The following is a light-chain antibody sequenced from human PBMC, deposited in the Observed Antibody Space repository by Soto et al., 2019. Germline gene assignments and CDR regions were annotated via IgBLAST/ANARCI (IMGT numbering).Light chain of an antibody. CDR3: CSYAGSSAWV. CDR2: EGS. Sequence: QSVLTQPASVSGSPGQSITISCTGTSSDVGSYNLVSWYQQHPGKAPKLMIYEGSKRHSGVSNRFSGSKSGNTASLTISGLQAEDVADYYCCSYAGSSAWVFGGGTKLTVL. V-gene: IGLV2-23*01. J-gene: IGLJ3*02. CDR1: SSDVGSYNL.